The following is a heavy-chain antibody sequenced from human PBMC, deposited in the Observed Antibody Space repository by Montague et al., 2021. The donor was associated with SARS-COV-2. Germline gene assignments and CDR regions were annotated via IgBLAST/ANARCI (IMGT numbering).Heavy chain of an antibody. CDR3: ARVYGGDDVIGNYFDY. Sequence: SLRLSWAASGFTFSSYEMNWVRQAPGKGLEWVSYISSGSNIGYADSVKGRFTISGDNAKNSLYLQMNSLRAEDTAVYYCARVYGGDDVIGNYFDYWGQGTLVTVSS. V-gene: IGHV3-48*03. CDR2: ISSGSNI. CDR1: GFTFSSYE. D-gene: IGHD2-21*01. J-gene: IGHJ4*02.